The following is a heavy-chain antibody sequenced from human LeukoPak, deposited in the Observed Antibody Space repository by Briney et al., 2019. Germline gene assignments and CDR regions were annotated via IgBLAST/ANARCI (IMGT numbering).Heavy chain of an antibody. D-gene: IGHD3-16*01. CDR3: AKGYYDYVWGSYYFDY. CDR2: ISGSGGST. V-gene: IGHV3-23*01. CDR1: GFTFSSYA. J-gene: IGHJ4*02. Sequence: GGSPRLSCAASGFTFSSYAMSWLRQAPGKGLEWVSAISGSGGSTYYADSVKGRFTISRDNSKNTLYLQMNSLRAEDTAVYYCAKGYYDYVWGSYYFDYWGQGTLVTVSS.